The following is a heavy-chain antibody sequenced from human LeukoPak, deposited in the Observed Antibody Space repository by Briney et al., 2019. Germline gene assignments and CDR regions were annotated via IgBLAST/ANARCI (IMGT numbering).Heavy chain of an antibody. CDR3: AARDSYGSGSYPIDY. J-gene: IGHJ4*02. V-gene: IGHV3-21*01. CDR1: GFTFSSYS. CDR2: ISSRSTYI. Sequence: PGGSPRLSCAASGFTFSSYSMNWVRQAPGKGLEWVSSISSRSTYIYYADSLKGRFTISRDNAKNSLYLQMNSLRAEDTAVYYCAARDSYGSGSYPIDYWGQGTLVTVSS. D-gene: IGHD3-10*01.